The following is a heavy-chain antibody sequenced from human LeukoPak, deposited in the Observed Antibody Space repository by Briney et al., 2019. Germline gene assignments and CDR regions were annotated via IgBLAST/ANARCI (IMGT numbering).Heavy chain of an antibody. J-gene: IGHJ4*02. CDR1: GYTFTGYY. CDR3: AREYLGIYYFDY. V-gene: IGHV1-2*02. Sequence: ASVKVSCKASGYTFTGYYMHWVRQAPGQGLEWMGWINPNSGGTNYAQKFQGRVTMTRNTSISTAYMGLSSLRSEDTAVYYCAREYLGIYYFDYWGRGTLVTVSS. CDR2: INPNSGGT. D-gene: IGHD3-16*01.